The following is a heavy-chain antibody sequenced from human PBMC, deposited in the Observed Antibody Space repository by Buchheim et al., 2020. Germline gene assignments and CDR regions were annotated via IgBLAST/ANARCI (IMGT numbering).Heavy chain of an antibody. D-gene: IGHD1-14*01. J-gene: IGHJ4*02. CDR2: ITPVFGTT. V-gene: IGHV1-69*12. CDR3: GGQPITAATHFDA. CDR1: GGIFNSYA. Sequence: QVQLVQSGAEVRKPGSSVKVSCMASGGIFNSYAVNWVRQAPGQGLEWMGRITPVFGTTTYAQKFQGRIFISADHSTSTAYLDLSSMTSEETAVYLCGGQPITAATHFDAWGQGTL.